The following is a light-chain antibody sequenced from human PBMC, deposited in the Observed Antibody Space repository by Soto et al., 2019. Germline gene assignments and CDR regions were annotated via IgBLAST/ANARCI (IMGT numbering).Light chain of an antibody. V-gene: IGLV2-14*03. Sequence: QSVLTQPASVSGSHVQSITISCTGTSSDIGAYNFVSWYQQHPGKAPKLMLYDVNIRPSGVSNRFSGSKSGNTASLTISGLQAEDEADYYCTSWTTSTTMIFGGGT. CDR1: SSDIGAYNF. J-gene: IGLJ2*01. CDR3: TSWTTSTTMI. CDR2: DVN.